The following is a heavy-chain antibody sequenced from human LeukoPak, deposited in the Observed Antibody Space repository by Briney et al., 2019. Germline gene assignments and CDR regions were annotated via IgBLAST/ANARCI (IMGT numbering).Heavy chain of an antibody. CDR3: ARSGDSPSFDS. V-gene: IGHV4-59*11. CDR2: INYTGST. D-gene: IGHD4-17*01. J-gene: IGHJ4*02. Sequence: SETLSLTCTVSGVSITRHYWNWIRQSPGKALKWMGNINYTGSTNTNPSLRSRVPISVDTSNSQFSLKLNSVTAADTAVYSCARSGDSPSFDSWGQGTLVTVSS. CDR1: GVSITRHY.